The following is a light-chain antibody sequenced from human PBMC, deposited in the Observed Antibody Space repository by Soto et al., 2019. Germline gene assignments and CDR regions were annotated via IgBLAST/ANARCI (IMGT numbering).Light chain of an antibody. CDR1: QSISSSY. Sequence: IVLTQSPANLSLSPAKQATLSCYASQSISSSYLAWYQQRPGQAPRLLIYGASSRATGIPDRFSGSGSGTEFTLAISILEPEDFAVYYCQQRKSWPITFGTGTKVDI. CDR3: QQRKSWPIT. V-gene: IGKV3D-20*02. CDR2: GAS. J-gene: IGKJ3*01.